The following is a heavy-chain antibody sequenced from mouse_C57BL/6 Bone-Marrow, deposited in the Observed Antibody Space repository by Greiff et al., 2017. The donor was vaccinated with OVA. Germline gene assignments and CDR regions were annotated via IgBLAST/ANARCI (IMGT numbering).Heavy chain of an antibody. CDR2: IWGVGST. D-gene: IGHD1-1*01. Sequence: QVQLQQSGPGLVAPSQSLSITCTVSGFSLTSYGVDWVRQSPGKGLEWLGVIWGVGSTNYNSALKSRLSISKDNSKSQVFLKMNSLQTDDTAMYYCASLHYYGSSSWFAYWGQGTLVTVSA. CDR1: GFSLTSYG. CDR3: ASLHYYGSSSWFAY. J-gene: IGHJ3*01. V-gene: IGHV2-6*01.